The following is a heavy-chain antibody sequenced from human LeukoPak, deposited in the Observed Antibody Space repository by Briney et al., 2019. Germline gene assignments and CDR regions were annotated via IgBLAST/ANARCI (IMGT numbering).Heavy chain of an antibody. CDR2: INPNTGGT. Sequence: GASVKVSCKASGYTFTSYDINGVRQVTGQGLQWMGWINPNTGGTNYAQKFQGRVTMTRDTSISTAYMELSRLRSDDTAVYYCASGDYGDPPLNYWGQGTLVTVSS. CDR1: GYTFTSYD. CDR3: ASGDYGDPPLNY. J-gene: IGHJ4*02. V-gene: IGHV1-2*02. D-gene: IGHD4/OR15-4a*01.